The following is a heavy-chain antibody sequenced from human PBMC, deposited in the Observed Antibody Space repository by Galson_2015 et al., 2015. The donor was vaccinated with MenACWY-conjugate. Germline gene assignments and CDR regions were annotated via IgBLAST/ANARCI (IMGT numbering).Heavy chain of an antibody. Sequence: QSGAEVKKPGASVKVSCKASGYMFTSYGISWVRQAPGQGLEWMGWISTHNGNTNYAEKVQGRVTMTTDTSTSTAYMELRSLRSDDTAVYYCARVYASNWYWFDPWGQGTLVTVSS. CDR2: ISTHNGNT. J-gene: IGHJ5*02. D-gene: IGHD6-13*01. V-gene: IGHV1-18*01. CDR1: GYMFTSYG. CDR3: ARVYASNWYWFDP.